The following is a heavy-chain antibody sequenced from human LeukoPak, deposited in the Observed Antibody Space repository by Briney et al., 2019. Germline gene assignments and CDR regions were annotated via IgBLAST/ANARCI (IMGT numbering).Heavy chain of an antibody. CDR1: GFTFSSYA. CDR3: TRGMDIVIVPAATLDY. J-gene: IGHJ4*02. D-gene: IGHD2-2*03. V-gene: IGHV3-30*04. CDR2: ISYDGSNK. Sequence: PGRSLRLSCAASGFTFSSYAMHWVRQAPGKGLGRVAVISYDGSNKYYADSVKGRFTISRDNSKNTLYLQMNSRRAEDTAVYYCTRGMDIVIVPAATLDYWGQGTLVTVSS.